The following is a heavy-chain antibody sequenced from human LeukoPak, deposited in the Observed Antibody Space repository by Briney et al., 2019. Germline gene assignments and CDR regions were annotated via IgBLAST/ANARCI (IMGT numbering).Heavy chain of an antibody. CDR1: GGSISSYY. V-gene: IGHV4-4*07. J-gene: IGHJ4*02. Sequence: SETLSLTCTVSGGSISSYYWYWIRQPAGMGLEWIGRVYTSGSTNYNPSFKSRATMSVDTSKNQFSLKLSSVTAADTALYYCARHPPGYTSGALDYWGQGTLVTVSS. CDR3: ARHPPGYTSGALDY. D-gene: IGHD5-18*01. CDR2: VYTSGST.